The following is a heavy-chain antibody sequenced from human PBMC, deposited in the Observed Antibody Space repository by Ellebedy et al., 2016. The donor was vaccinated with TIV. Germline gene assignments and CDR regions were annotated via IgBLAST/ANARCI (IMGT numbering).Heavy chain of an antibody. Sequence: GGSLRLSXAASGFTFSSYSMNWVRQAPGKGLECVSYISSSSSTIYYADSVKGRFTISRDNAKNSLYLQINSLRDEDTAVYYCARVEDSYDILTGRSNTIDYWGQGTLVTVSS. V-gene: IGHV3-48*02. CDR1: GFTFSSYS. D-gene: IGHD3-9*01. J-gene: IGHJ4*02. CDR2: ISSSSSTI. CDR3: ARVEDSYDILTGRSNTIDY.